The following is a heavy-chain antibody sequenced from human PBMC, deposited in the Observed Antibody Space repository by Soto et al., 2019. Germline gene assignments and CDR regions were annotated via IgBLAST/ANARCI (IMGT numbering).Heavy chain of an antibody. V-gene: IGHV5-51*01. CDR2: IYPGDSDT. J-gene: IGHJ3*02. D-gene: IGHD1-26*01. CDR1: GYSFTSYW. CDR3: ARHGLYSGSPLDAFDI. Sequence: PGESLKISCKGSGYSFTSYWIGWVRQMPGKGLEWMGIIYPGDSDTNYSPSFQGHVTISADKSISTAYLQWSSLKASDTAMYYCARHGLYSGSPLDAFDIWGQGTMVTVSS.